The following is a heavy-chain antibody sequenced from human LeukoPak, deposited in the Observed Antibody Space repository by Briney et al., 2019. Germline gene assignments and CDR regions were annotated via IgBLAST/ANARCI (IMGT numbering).Heavy chain of an antibody. CDR1: GGSISSYY. J-gene: IGHJ4*02. CDR2: IYYSGST. V-gene: IGHV4-59*12. CDR3: ARFNEPSGIAAAVGFDY. Sequence: SETLSLTCTVSGGSISSYYWSWIRQPPGKGLEWIGYIYYSGSTNYNPSLKSRVTMSVDTSKNQFSLKLSSVTAADTAVYYCARFNEPSGIAAAVGFDYWGQGTLVTVSS. D-gene: IGHD6-13*01.